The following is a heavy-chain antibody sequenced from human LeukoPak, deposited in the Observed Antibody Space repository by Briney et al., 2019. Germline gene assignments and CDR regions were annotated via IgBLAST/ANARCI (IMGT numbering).Heavy chain of an antibody. Sequence: PGGSLRLSCAASGFTFSSYWMSWVRQAPGKGLEWVANIKQDGSEKYYVDSVKGRFTISRDNAKNSLYLQMNSLRAEDTAVYYCARAPYSSSWWGAIDYWGQGTLVTVSS. CDR2: IKQDGSEK. CDR1: GFTFSSYW. D-gene: IGHD6-13*01. CDR3: ARAPYSSSWWGAIDY. J-gene: IGHJ4*02. V-gene: IGHV3-7*04.